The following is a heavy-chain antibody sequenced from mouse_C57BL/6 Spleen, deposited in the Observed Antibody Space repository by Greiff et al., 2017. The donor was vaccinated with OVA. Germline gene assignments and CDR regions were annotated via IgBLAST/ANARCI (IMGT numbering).Heavy chain of an antibody. CDR3: TRYDYSNHVGFAY. J-gene: IGHJ3*01. CDR1: GYTFTDYE. D-gene: IGHD2-5*01. CDR2: IDPETGGT. Sequence: QVQLQQSGAELVRPGASVTLSCKASGYTFTDYEMHWVKQTPVHGLEWIGAIDPETGGTAYNQKFKGKAILTADKSSSTSYMELRSLTSEDSAVYYCTRYDYSNHVGFAYWGQGTLVTVSA. V-gene: IGHV1-15*01.